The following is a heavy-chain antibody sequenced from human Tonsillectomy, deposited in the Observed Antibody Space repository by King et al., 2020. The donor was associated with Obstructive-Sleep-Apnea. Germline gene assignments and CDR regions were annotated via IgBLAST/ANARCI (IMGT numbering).Heavy chain of an antibody. CDR3: AREYCSGGSCSLAY. Sequence: LQLQESGPGLVKPSQTLSLTCTVSGDSISSGDYYWSWIRQPPGKGLEWIVYIYNSGNSYYNPSLKSRVTISVDTSKNQFSLKLSSVTAADTAVYYCAREYCSGGSCSLAYWGQGTLVTVSS. J-gene: IGHJ4*02. CDR2: IYNSGNS. V-gene: IGHV4-30-4*01. D-gene: IGHD2-15*01. CDR1: GDSISSGDYY.